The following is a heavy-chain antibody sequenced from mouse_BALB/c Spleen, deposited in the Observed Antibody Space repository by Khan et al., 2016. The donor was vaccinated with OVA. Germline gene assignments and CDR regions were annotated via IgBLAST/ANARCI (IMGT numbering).Heavy chain of an antibody. CDR1: GYTFTSHT. Sequence: QVQLKKSGAELARPGASVKMSCKASGYTFTSHTMHWIKQRPGQGLEWIGYINPRSGYNQKLNDKATLTADISSSTAYMQLSSLTSEDSAVYYCARRTTEYALDYWGQGTSVTVSS. J-gene: IGHJ4*01. CDR2: INPRSG. V-gene: IGHV1-4*01. D-gene: IGHD2-14*01. CDR3: ARRTTEYALDY.